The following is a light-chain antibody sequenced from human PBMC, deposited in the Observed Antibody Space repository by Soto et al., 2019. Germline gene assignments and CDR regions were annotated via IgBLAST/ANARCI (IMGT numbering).Light chain of an antibody. CDR1: QSVLHSSNSKNY. J-gene: IGKJ1*01. Sequence: DIVMTQSPDSLAVSLGERATINCKSSQSVLHSSNSKNYIAWYQRKPGQPPKLLIFWTSIRDSGVPDRFRGSGSGTHFTLTIDSLQPEDVAVYYCHQFYKSPWTFGQGTKVDIK. CDR3: HQFYKSPWT. CDR2: WTS. V-gene: IGKV4-1*01.